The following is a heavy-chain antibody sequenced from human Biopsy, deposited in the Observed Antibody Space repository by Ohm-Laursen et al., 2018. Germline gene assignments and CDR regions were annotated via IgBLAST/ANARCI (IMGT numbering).Heavy chain of an antibody. V-gene: IGHV4-59*11. CDR1: GGSFTGHY. D-gene: IGHD4-23*01. CDR3: ARGSNEYGGLYFPH. CDR2: ISHTGYT. Sequence: ETLSLTCTVSGGSFTGHYWTWIRQPPGKGLEWIGHISHTGYTSYKSSLKSRVTISLDTSRKHLSLRLTSLAAADTDVYSCARGSNEYGGLYFPHWGQGTLVTVSS. J-gene: IGHJ1*01.